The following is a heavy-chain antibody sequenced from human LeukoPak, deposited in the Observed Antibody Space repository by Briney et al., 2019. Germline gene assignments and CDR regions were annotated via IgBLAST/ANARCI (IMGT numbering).Heavy chain of an antibody. CDR2: INRDGSQK. Sequence: GGSLRLSCAASGFSLSGYWMTWVRQAPGKGLEWVANINRDGSQKNHVDSVQGRFTISRDNSKNTLYLQMNSLRAEDTAVYYCARDLLGAFDIWGQGTMVTVSS. CDR3: ARDLLGAFDI. J-gene: IGHJ3*02. CDR1: GFSLSGYW. V-gene: IGHV3-7*03. D-gene: IGHD3-3*02.